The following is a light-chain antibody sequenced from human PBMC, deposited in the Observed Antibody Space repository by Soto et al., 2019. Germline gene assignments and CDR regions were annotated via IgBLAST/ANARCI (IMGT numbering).Light chain of an antibody. CDR1: SSDVGGYNY. CDR2: EVS. J-gene: IGLJ3*02. CDR3: SSYAGSNNFVV. V-gene: IGLV2-8*01. Sequence: QSALTQPLSASGSPGQSVTISCTGTSSDVGGYNYVSWYQQRPGKAPKLIIYEVSKRPPGVPDRFSGSKSGNTASLTVSRLQAEDEADYYCSSYAGSNNFVVFGGGTKLTVL.